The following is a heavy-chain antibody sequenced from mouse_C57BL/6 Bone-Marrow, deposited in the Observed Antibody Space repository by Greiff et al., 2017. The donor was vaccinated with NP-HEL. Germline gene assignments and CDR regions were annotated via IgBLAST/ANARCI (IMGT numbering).Heavy chain of an antibody. CDR3: ARHYYSNYFDY. D-gene: IGHD2-5*01. CDR2: ISSVGSYT. V-gene: IGHV5-6*01. CDR1: GFTFSSYG. J-gene: IGHJ2*01. Sequence: DVLLVESGGDLVKPGGSLKLSCAASGFTFSSYGMSWVRQTPDKRLEWVATISSVGSYTYYPDSVKGRFTISRDNAKNTLYPQMSSLKSEDTAMYYCARHYYSNYFDYWGQGTTLTVSS.